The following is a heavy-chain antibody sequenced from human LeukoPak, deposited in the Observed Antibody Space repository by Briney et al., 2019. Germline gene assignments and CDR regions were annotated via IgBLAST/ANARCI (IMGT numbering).Heavy chain of an antibody. CDR2: IKSKADGGTT. D-gene: IGHD3-22*01. V-gene: IGHV3-15*01. CDR1: GFTFINAW. CDR3: ARDQRYYYDSSGSVPFDY. J-gene: IGHJ4*02. Sequence: PGGSLRLSCAASGFTFINAWMSWVRQAPGKGLEGVGRIKSKADGGTTDYAAPVKGRFTISRDDSKSTLYLQMNSLRAEDTAVYYCARDQRYYYDSSGSVPFDYWGQGTLVTVSS.